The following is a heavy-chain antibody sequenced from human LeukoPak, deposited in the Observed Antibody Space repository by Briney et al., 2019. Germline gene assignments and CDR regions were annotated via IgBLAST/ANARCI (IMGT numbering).Heavy chain of an antibody. D-gene: IGHD6-19*01. CDR1: GGSISSGDSY. CDR3: ARASVAGRGWFDP. Sequence: SETLTLTCTVSGGSISSGDSYWTWIRQPPGKGLEWIGYISYSGRTYYNPSLKSRVTISVDTSRSLFSLKLKSVTAADTAVYYCARASVAGRGWFDPWGQGTLVTVSS. J-gene: IGHJ5*02. V-gene: IGHV4-30-4*01. CDR2: ISYSGRT.